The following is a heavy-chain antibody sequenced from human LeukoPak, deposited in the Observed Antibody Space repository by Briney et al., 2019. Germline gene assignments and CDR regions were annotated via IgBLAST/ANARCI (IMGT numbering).Heavy chain of an antibody. CDR1: GFPFSSYW. Sequence: GGSLRLSCVASGFPFSSYWMTWVRQAPGKGLEWVANIKQDGSKKSYVDSVKGRFTITRDNAKNSLYLEMNSLRAEDTAIYYCTRVGYIDEGIDYWGQGTLVTVSS. V-gene: IGHV3-7*04. CDR3: TRVGYIDEGIDY. D-gene: IGHD5-24*01. CDR2: IKQDGSKK. J-gene: IGHJ4*02.